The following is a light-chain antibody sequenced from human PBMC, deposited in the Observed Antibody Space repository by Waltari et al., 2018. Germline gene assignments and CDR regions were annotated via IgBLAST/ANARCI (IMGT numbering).Light chain of an antibody. J-gene: IGLJ3*02. CDR3: QTGGHGTWV. CDR2: VNSDGSH. CDR1: SGHSRNG. Sequence: QLVLTQSPSASASLGASVKLTCTLSSGHSRNGIARHKQQPLTGPRYLMKVNSDGSHRKGDDLPDRFSGSSSGAERYLTISSLQSEDEADYYCQTGGHGTWVFGGGTKLTVL. V-gene: IGLV4-69*01.